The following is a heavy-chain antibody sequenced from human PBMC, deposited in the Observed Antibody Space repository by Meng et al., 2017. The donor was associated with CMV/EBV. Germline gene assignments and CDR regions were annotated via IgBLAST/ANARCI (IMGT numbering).Heavy chain of an antibody. CDR2: TRHGSRWYS. CDR1: GDSVSSNSVA. V-gene: IGHV6-1*01. J-gene: IGHJ4*02. D-gene: IGHD3-9*01. Sequence: SCAISGDSVSSNSVAWNWIRQSPLGGLEWLGRTRHGSRWYSDYAPAVRSRITISPDTSKNQFSLQLNSVTPEDTAVYFCVRGTDAGGRLRYFDWGQGTLVTVSS. CDR3: VRGTDAGGRLRYFD.